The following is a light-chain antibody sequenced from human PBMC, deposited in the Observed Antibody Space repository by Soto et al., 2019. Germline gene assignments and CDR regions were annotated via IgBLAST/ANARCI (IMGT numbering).Light chain of an antibody. V-gene: IGKV3-11*01. CDR1: QSIHTS. CDR3: QQRNVWPPIS. CDR2: DST. Sequence: VLTQSPGSRSLSPGERATLSCRASQSIHTSLAWYQQKSGKPPRLVIYDSTLRANGVPDRFGGSRSGTEFTLTINSLEPEDFAVYYCQQRNVWPPISFGEGTRLEIK. J-gene: IGKJ5*01.